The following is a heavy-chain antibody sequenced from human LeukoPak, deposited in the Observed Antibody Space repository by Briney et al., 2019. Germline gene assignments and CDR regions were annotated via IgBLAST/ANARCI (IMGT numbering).Heavy chain of an antibody. CDR3: ARDEVLWFDP. CDR2: ISYDGSNK. J-gene: IGHJ5*02. CDR1: GYTFTGYY. Sequence: SCKASGYTFTGYYMHWVRQAPGKGLEWVAVISYDGSNKYYADSVKGRFTISRDNSKNTLYLQMNSLRAEDTAVYYCARDEVLWFDPWGQGTLVTVSS. V-gene: IGHV3-30-3*01.